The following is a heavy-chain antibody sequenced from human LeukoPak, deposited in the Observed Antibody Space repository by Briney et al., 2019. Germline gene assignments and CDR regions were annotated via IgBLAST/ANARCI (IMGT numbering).Heavy chain of an antibody. Sequence: GGSLRLSCTASGFTFGDYAMSWFRQAPGKGLEWVGFIRSKAYGGTTEYAASVKGRFTISRDDSKSIAYLQMNSLKTEDTAVYYCTRVQIYGDSSPYYYYGMDVWGQGTTVTVSS. CDR1: GFTFGDYA. CDR2: IRSKAYGGTT. V-gene: IGHV3-49*03. J-gene: IGHJ6*02. D-gene: IGHD4-17*01. CDR3: TRVQIYGDSSPYYYYGMDV.